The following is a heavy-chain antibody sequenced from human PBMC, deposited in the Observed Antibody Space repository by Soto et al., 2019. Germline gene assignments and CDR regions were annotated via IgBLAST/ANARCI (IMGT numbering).Heavy chain of an antibody. V-gene: IGHV3-30-3*01. CDR2: ISYDGSNK. CDR3: ARDRRYSRGWYYSDY. J-gene: IGHJ4*02. D-gene: IGHD6-19*01. CDR1: GFTFSSYA. Sequence: GGTLRLSCAASGFTFSSYAMHWVRQAPGKGLEWVAVISYDGSNKYYADSVKGRFTISRDNSKNTLYLQMNSLRVEDTAVYYCARDRRYSRGWYYSDYWCPGILLTV.